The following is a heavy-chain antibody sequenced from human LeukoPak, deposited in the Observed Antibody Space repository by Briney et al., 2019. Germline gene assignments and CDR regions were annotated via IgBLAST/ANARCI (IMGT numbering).Heavy chain of an antibody. CDR2: MNPNSGNT. D-gene: IGHD3-22*01. J-gene: IGHJ4*02. CDR3: AGGPTEGYDSSGPTSSHY. V-gene: IGHV1-8*01. CDR1: GYTFTSYD. Sequence: ASVKVSCKASGYTFTSYDINWVRQATGQGLEWMGWMNPNSGNTGYAQKFQGRVTMTRNTSISTAYMELSSLRSEDTAVYYCAGGPTEGYDSSGPTSSHYWGQGTLVTVSS.